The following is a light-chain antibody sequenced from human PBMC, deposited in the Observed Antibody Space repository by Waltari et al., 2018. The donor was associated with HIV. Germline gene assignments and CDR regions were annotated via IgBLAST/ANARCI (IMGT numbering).Light chain of an antibody. CDR2: STN. V-gene: IGLV8-61*01. Sequence: QTVVTQEPSFSVSPGGTVTLTCGLTSGSVSTSYYPSWYQQTPGQAPRTLIYSTNPRSSGVPDLFSGSSRGNKAALTIAGAQAEDESDYYCVLYMGSGIRVFGGGTKLTVL. CDR3: VLYMGSGIRV. J-gene: IGLJ2*01. CDR1: SGSVSTSYY.